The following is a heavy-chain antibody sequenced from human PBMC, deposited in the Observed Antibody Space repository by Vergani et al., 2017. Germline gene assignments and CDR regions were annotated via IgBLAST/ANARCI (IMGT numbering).Heavy chain of an antibody. CDR3: GRGPTPPYYYCSGSHSLDY. D-gene: IGHD3-10*01. CDR2: IYYSGST. CDR1: GGSISSGGYY. J-gene: IGHJ4*02. V-gene: IGHV4-31*03. Sequence: QVQLQESGPGLVKPSQTLSLTCTVSGGSISSGGYYWSWIRQHPGKGLEWIGYIYYSGSTYYNPSLKSRVTISVDTSKNQFSLKLSSVTAADTAVYYCGRGPTPPYYYCSGSHSLDYWSQGTLVTVSS.